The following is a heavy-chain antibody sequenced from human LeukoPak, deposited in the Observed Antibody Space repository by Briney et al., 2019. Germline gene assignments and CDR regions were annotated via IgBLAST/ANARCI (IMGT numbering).Heavy chain of an antibody. V-gene: IGHV4-30-2*01. J-gene: IGHJ4*02. CDR1: GGSISSGGYS. CDR2: IYHSGST. Sequence: PSETLSPTCAVSGGSISSGGYSWSWIRQPPGKGLEWIGYIYHSGSTYYNPSLKSRVTISVDRSKNQFSLKLSSVTAADTAVYYCARGGGKGAVAKAWGQGTLVTVSS. CDR3: ARGGGKGAVAKA. D-gene: IGHD6-19*01.